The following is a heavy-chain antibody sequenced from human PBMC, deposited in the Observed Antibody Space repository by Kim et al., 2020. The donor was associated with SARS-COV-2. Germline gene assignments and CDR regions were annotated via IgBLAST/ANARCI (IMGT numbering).Heavy chain of an antibody. J-gene: IGHJ6*02. CDR1: GFTVSSNY. CDR3: ARDATDYGDYWSGYYYGMDV. CDR2: IYSGGST. Sequence: GGSLRLSCAASGFTVSSNYMSWVRQAPGKGLEWVSVIYSGGSTYYADSVKGRFTISRDNSKNTLYLQMNSLRAEDTAVYYCARDATDYGDYWSGYYYGMDVWGQGTTATVSS. D-gene: IGHD4-17*01. V-gene: IGHV3-66*01.